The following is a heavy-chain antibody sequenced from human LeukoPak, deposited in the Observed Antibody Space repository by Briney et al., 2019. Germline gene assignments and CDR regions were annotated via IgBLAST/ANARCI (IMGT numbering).Heavy chain of an antibody. CDR3: ARGQTPGDDAFDI. CDR2: IYSGGST. CDR1: GFTVSSNY. V-gene: IGHV3-66*02. Sequence: GGSLRLSCAASGFTVSSNYISWVRQAPGKGLEWVSVIYSGGSTYYADSVKGRFTISRDNSKNTLYLQMNSLRAEDTAVYYCARGQTPGDDAFDIWGQGTMVTVSS. D-gene: IGHD7-27*01. J-gene: IGHJ3*02.